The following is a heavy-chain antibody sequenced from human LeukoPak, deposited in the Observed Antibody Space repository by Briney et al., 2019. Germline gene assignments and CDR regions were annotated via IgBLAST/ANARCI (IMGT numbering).Heavy chain of an antibody. J-gene: IGHJ6*02. D-gene: IGHD5-18*01. Sequence: PGGSLRLSCAASGFTVSSNYMSWVRQAPGKGLEWVSVIYSGGSTYYADSVKGRFTISRDNSKNTLYLQMNSLRAEDTAVYYCARYGPGGYSYGSYYYYGMDVWGQGTTVTVSS. CDR3: ARYGPGGYSYGSYYYYGMDV. CDR1: GFTVSSNY. CDR2: IYSGGST. V-gene: IGHV3-53*01.